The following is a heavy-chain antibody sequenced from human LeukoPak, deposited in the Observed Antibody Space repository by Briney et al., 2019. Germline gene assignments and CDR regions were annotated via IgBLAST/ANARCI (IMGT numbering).Heavy chain of an antibody. CDR3: AALARDY. CDR2: IHNDGST. CDR1: GFIVSSNY. V-gene: IGHV3-53*01. D-gene: IGHD3-3*02. J-gene: IGHJ4*02. Sequence: GGSLRLSCAASGFIVSSNYMTWVRQAPGKGLEWVSVIHNDGSTYYADSVKGRFTISRDNSKNTMYFQMKRLTVEDTAVYYCAALARDYWGQGTLVTVSS.